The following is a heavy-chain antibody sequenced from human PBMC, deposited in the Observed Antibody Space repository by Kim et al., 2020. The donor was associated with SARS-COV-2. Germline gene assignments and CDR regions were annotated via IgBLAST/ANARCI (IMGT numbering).Heavy chain of an antibody. CDR1: GFTVSSNY. Sequence: GGSLRLSCAASGFTVSSNYMSWVRQAPGKGLEWVSVIYSGGSTYYADSVKGRFTISRDNSKNTLYLQMNSLRAEDTAVYYCARALKAITMIVDGALWFDPWGQGTLVTVPS. CDR2: IYSGGST. V-gene: IGHV3-53*01. D-gene: IGHD3-22*01. CDR3: ARALKAITMIVDGALWFDP. J-gene: IGHJ5*02.